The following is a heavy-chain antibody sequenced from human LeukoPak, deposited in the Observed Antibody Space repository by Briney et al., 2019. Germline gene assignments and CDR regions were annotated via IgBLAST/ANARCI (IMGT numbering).Heavy chain of an antibody. J-gene: IGHJ3*02. V-gene: IGHV4-59*01. Sequence: PSETLSLTCTVSGGSISTYYWSWIRQPPGKGLEWIGYVYYSGSTNYNPSLKSRVTISADTSKNQFSLRLRSVTAADTAVYYCARAGLNYYDSSAEGFDIWGQGTMVSVSS. D-gene: IGHD3-22*01. CDR1: GGSISTYY. CDR3: ARAGLNYYDSSAEGFDI. CDR2: VYYSGST.